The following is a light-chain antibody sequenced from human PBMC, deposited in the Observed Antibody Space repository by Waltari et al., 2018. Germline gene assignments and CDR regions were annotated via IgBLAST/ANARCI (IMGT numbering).Light chain of an antibody. V-gene: IGKV1-5*03. J-gene: IGKJ1*01. Sequence: DIQMTQSPSTLSAAVGARVPITCRASQSISSWLAWYQQKPGNAPKLLIYEESNLQSGVPSRFSGSGSGTEFTLTISSLQPDDFATYFCQHYKNYPRTFGQGTKVEIK. CDR1: QSISSW. CDR2: EES. CDR3: QHYKNYPRT.